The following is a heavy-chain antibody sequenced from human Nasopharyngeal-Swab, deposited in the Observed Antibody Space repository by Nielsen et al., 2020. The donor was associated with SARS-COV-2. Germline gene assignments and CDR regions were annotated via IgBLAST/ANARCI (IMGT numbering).Heavy chain of an antibody. CDR3: AREYVAATIMAYYYYMDV. V-gene: IGHV4-4*02. CDR2: IYHSGST. J-gene: IGHJ6*03. Sequence: SETLSLTCALSGGPISSSNWRSWVRQPPGKGLEWIGEIYHSGSTNYNPSLKSRVTISVDKSKNQFSLKLSSVTAADPAVYYCAREYVAATIMAYYYYMDVWGKGTTVTVSS. D-gene: IGHD3-16*01. CDR1: GGPISSSNW.